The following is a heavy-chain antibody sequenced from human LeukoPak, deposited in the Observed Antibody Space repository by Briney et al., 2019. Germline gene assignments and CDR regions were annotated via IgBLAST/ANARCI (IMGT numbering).Heavy chain of an antibody. V-gene: IGHV3-30*18. D-gene: IGHD3-3*01. CDR1: GFTFSSYG. Sequence: GGSLRLSCAASGFTFSSYGMHWVRQAPGKGLEWVAVISYDGSNKYYADSVKGRFTISRDNSKNTLYLQMNSLRAEDTAVYYCAKDGPFWSGYYTSNYNWFDPWGQGTLVTVSS. CDR3: AKDGPFWSGYYTSNYNWFDP. CDR2: ISYDGSNK. J-gene: IGHJ5*02.